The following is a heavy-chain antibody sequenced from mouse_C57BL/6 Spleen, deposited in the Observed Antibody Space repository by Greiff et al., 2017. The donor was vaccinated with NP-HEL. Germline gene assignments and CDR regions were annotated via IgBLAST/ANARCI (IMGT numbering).Heavy chain of an antibody. Sequence: VQLQQSGAELVRPGTSVKLSCKASGYTFTSYWMHWVKQRPGQGLEWIGVIDPSDSYTNYNQKFKGKATLTVDTSSSTAYMQLSSLTSEDSAVYYCARRAGAQATVFDYWGQGTTLTGSS. CDR2: IDPSDSYT. V-gene: IGHV1-59*01. J-gene: IGHJ2*01. D-gene: IGHD3-2*02. CDR1: GYTFTSYW. CDR3: ARRAGAQATVFDY.